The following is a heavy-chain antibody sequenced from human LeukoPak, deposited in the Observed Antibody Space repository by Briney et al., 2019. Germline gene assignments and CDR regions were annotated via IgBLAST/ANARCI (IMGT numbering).Heavy chain of an antibody. CDR1: GFTVSSNY. J-gene: IGHJ4*02. V-gene: IGHV3-53*04. D-gene: IGHD6-19*01. CDR2: IYSGGST. CDR3: ARGAPIAVAPFSY. Sequence: QTGGSLRLSCAASGFTVSSNYMSWVCQAPGKGLEWVSVIYSGGSTYYADSVKGRFTISRHNSKNTLYLQMNSLRAEDTAVYYCARGAPIAVAPFSYWGQGTLVTVSS.